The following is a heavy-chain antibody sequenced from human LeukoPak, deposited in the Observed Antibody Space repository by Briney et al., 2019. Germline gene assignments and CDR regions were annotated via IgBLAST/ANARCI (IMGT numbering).Heavy chain of an antibody. Sequence: GGSLRLSCAASGFTFDDYGMSWVRQAPGKGLEWVANIKQDGSEKYYVDSVKGRFTISRDNAKNSLYLQMNSLRAEDTAVYYCARKNGLDYWGQGTLVTVSS. J-gene: IGHJ4*02. CDR1: GFTFDDYG. CDR2: IKQDGSEK. CDR3: ARKNGLDY. V-gene: IGHV3-7*01.